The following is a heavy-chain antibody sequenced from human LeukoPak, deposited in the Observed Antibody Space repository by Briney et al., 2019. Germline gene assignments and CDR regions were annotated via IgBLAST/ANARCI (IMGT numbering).Heavy chain of an antibody. D-gene: IGHD3-22*01. CDR3: ARSSSYSPYYFDS. CDR2: IYPPDSDT. V-gene: IGHV5-51*01. CDR1: GYSFTKNW. Sequence: GESLKISCKGSGYSFTKNWIGWVRQLPGKGLEWMGIIYPPDSDTRYGRSFQGQVTISVDESITTAYLQWSSLKASDTAMYYCARSSSYSPYYFDSWGQGTLVTVSS. J-gene: IGHJ4*02.